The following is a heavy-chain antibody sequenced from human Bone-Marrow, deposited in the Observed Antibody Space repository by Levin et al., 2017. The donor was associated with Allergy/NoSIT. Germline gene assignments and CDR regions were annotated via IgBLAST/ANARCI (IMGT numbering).Heavy chain of an antibody. D-gene: IGHD2-2*01. V-gene: IGHV4-59*13. J-gene: IGHJ4*02. Sequence: PSETLSLTCTVSGGSISTYYWTWIRQPPNKGLEWIAYVYYTGSTNYTPSLPLLLPLSVDTSKNQFSLKLSSVTAADTAVYFCARIRVGLVAPYYFDSWGQGTLVTVSS. CDR1: GGSISTYY. CDR3: ARIRVGLVAPYYFDS. CDR2: VYYTGST.